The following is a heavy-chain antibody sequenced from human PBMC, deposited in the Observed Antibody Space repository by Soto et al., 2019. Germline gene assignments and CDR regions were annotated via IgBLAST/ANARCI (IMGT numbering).Heavy chain of an antibody. D-gene: IGHD6-19*01. Sequence: PGGSLRLSCAASGFTFSSYSMNWVRQAPGKGLEWVSSISSSSSYIYYADSVKGRFTISRDNAKNSLYLQMNSLRAEDTAVYYCARAAVAGTYAFDIWGQGTMVTVSS. CDR3: ARAAVAGTYAFDI. V-gene: IGHV3-21*04. CDR2: ISSSSSYI. CDR1: GFTFSSYS. J-gene: IGHJ3*02.